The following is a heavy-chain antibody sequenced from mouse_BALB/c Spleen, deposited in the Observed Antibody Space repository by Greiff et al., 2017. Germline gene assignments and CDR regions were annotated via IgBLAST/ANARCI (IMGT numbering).Heavy chain of an antibody. CDR3: ARHNYYGSSPYWYFDV. Sequence: EVKLQESGGGLVQPGGSLKLSCAASGFTFSSYTMSWVRQTPEKRLEWVAYISNGGGSTYYPDTVKGRFTISRDNAKNTLYLQMSSLKSEDTAMYYCARHNYYGSSPYWYFDVWGAGTTVTVSS. CDR2: ISNGGGST. D-gene: IGHD1-1*01. V-gene: IGHV5-12-2*01. CDR1: GFTFSSYT. J-gene: IGHJ1*01.